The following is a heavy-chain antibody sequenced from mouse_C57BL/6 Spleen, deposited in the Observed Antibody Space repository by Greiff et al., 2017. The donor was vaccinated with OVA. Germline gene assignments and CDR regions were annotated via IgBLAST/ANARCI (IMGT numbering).Heavy chain of an antibody. CDR3: AIANWDKAWFAY. CDR1: GFNIKDYY. D-gene: IGHD4-1*01. J-gene: IGHJ3*01. CDR2: IDPEDGET. V-gene: IGHV14-2*01. Sequence: EVQLQQSGAELVKPGASVKLSCTASGFNIKDYYMHWVKQRTEQGLEWIGRIDPEDGETKYAPKLQGKATITADTSSKQAELQLSILTSEDTAVYYCAIANWDKAWFAYWGQGTLVTVSA.